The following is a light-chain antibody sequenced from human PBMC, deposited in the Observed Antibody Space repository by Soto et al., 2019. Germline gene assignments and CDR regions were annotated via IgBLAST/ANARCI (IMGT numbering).Light chain of an antibody. CDR1: SSDVGGYNY. CDR2: EVS. Sequence: QSALTQPPSASGSPGQSVTISCTGTSSDVGGYNYVSWYQLHPGKAPKLMIYEVSKRPSGVPDRFSGSKFGNTASLTVSGLQAEDEADYYCSSYAGSNHLVFGGGTKLTVL. V-gene: IGLV2-8*01. CDR3: SSYAGSNHLV. J-gene: IGLJ2*01.